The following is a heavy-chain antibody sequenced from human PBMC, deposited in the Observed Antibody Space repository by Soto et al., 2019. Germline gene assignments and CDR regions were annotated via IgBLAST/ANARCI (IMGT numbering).Heavy chain of an antibody. J-gene: IGHJ3*02. Sequence: VQLGETGGGLIQPGGSLRLSWVVSGLIVSNNYMSWVRQAPGKGLEWVSIIYNNGSTYYADAVKGRFIISRDNSRNPLHLQMNRLSVDDTAVYYCARGPAGAFDIWGQGTMVSVSA. CDR2: IYNNGST. V-gene: IGHV3-53*02. CDR3: ARGPAGAFDI. D-gene: IGHD6-19*01. CDR1: GLIVSNNY.